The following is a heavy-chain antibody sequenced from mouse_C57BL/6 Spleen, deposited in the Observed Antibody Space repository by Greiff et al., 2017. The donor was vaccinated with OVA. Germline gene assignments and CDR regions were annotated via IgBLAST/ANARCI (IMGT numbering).Heavy chain of an antibody. J-gene: IGHJ4*01. CDR2: IDPSDSYT. CDR3: ARRLLTYAMDY. V-gene: IGHV1-69*01. CDR1: GYTFTSYW. Sequence: QVQLQQSGAELVMPGASVKLSCKASGYTFTSYWMHWVKQRPGQGLEWIGEIDPSDSYTNYNQKFKGKSTLTVDKSSSTAYMQLSSLTSEDSAVYYCARRLLTYAMDYWGQGTSVTVSS. D-gene: IGHD2-10*01.